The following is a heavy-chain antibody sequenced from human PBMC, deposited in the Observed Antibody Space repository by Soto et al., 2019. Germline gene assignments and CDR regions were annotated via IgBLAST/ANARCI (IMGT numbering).Heavy chain of an antibody. CDR3: VRDDRWACEF. Sequence: EVQLVESGGGLVQPGGSRRVSCAASGFSFSNYAMNWVRQAPGKGLEWVSYISIGSGSIFYADSVKGRFTISRDDAKNSLYMQMNTLRDEDTVVYYCVRDDRWACEFWGQGTMVTVSS. CDR2: ISIGSGSI. J-gene: IGHJ3*01. D-gene: IGHD3-22*01. V-gene: IGHV3-48*02. CDR1: GFSFSNYA.